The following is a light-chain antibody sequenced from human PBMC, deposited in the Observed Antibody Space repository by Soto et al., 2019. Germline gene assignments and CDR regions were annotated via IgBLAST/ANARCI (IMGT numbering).Light chain of an antibody. J-gene: IGLJ3*02. CDR3: GSWDINLRAVV. V-gene: IGLV1-51*01. Sequence: QSVLTQPPSVSAAPGQTVTIACSGTKSNIGSNYISWYQQLPGTAPKLVIYEINKRPSGIADRFSGSKSGTSAALGITGLQTEDEAYYFCGSWDINLRAVVFGGGTQLTVL. CDR2: EIN. CDR1: KSNIGSNY.